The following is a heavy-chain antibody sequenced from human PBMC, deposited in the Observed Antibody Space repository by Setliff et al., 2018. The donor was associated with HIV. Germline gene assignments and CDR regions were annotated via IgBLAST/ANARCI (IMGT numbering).Heavy chain of an antibody. D-gene: IGHD1-26*01. J-gene: IGHJ1*01. V-gene: IGHV3-48*01. Sequence: GSLRLSCAASGFTFSLYSMNWVRQAPGKGLEWVSYISSSGTTIYTADSMKGRFSISRDNAMNSLYLRMNSVRVEDTAIYYCVRGGASGGFQEWGQGTLVTVSS. CDR1: GFTFSLYS. CDR3: VRGGASGGFQE. CDR2: ISSSGTTI.